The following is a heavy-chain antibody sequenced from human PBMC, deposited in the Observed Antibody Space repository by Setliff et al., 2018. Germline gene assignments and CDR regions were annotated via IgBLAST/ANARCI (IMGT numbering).Heavy chain of an antibody. D-gene: IGHD6-19*01. CDR3: ARVLSSGWEGDY. CDR2: IIHSGST. V-gene: IGHV4-34*12. Sequence: PSETLSLTCTVSGGSISSYYWSWIRQPPGKGLEWIGEIIHSGSTNYNPSLKSRVTSSMDTSKNQFSLKVPSVTAADTAVYYCARVLSSGWEGDYWGQGTLVTVSS. CDR1: GGSISSYY. J-gene: IGHJ4*02.